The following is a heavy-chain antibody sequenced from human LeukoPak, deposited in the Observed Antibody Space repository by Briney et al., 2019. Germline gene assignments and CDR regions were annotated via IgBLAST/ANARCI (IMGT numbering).Heavy chain of an antibody. CDR1: GFTFSSYG. CDR3: AKDRDFIAAAGSDNWFDP. CDR2: IRYDGSNK. V-gene: IGHV3-30*02. Sequence: GGSLRLSCAASGFTFSSYGMHWVRQAPGKGLEWVAFIRYDGSNKSYADSVKGRFTISRDNSKGTLYLQISGLRAEDAAVYYCAKDRDFIAAAGSDNWFDPWGQGTLVTVSS. J-gene: IGHJ5*02. D-gene: IGHD6-13*01.